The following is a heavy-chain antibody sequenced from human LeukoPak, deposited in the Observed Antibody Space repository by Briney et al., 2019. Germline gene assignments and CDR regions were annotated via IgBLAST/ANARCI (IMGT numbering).Heavy chain of an antibody. CDR1: GFMFDDYT. V-gene: IGHV3-43*01. J-gene: IGHJ4*02. Sequence: GGSLRLSCVASGFMFDDYTMHWVRQAPGKGLQWVSLINWDGGSTYYDASVKGRFTVSRDNSKNSLYLNSLRTEDTAFYYCATGDEDSPMNFYHWGQGTLVTVSS. D-gene: IGHD5-18*01. CDR2: INWDGGST. CDR3: ATGDEDSPMNFYH.